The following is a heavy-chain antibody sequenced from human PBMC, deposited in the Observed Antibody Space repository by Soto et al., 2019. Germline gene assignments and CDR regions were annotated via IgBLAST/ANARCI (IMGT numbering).Heavy chain of an antibody. Sequence: SETLSLTCTVSGGSISSYYWSWIRQPPGKGLEWIGYIYYSGSTNYNPSLKSRVTISVDTSKNQFSLKLSSVTAADTAVYYCAGDRLAARPSYGLDVWGQGTTVTVS. D-gene: IGHD6-6*01. J-gene: IGHJ6*02. V-gene: IGHV4-59*12. CDR3: AGDRLAARPSYGLDV. CDR2: IYYSGST. CDR1: GGSISSYY.